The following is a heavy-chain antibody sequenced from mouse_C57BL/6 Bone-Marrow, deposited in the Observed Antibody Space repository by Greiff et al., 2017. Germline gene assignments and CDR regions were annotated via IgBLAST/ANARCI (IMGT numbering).Heavy chain of an antibody. CDR3: AREGTTVPWYFDV. D-gene: IGHD1-1*01. CDR1: GYTFTSYW. Sequence: QVQLQQPGAELVKPGASVKLSCKASGYTFTSYWMQWVKQRPGQGLEWIGEIDPSDSYTNYNQKFKGKATLTVDTSSRTAYMQLSSLTSEDSAVYYCAREGTTVPWYFDVWGTGTTVTVSS. CDR2: IDPSDSYT. J-gene: IGHJ1*03. V-gene: IGHV1-50*01.